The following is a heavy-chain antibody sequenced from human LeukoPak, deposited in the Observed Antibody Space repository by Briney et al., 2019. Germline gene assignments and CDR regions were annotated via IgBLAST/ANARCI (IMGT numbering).Heavy chain of an antibody. D-gene: IGHD5-12*01. J-gene: IGHJ4*02. V-gene: IGHV5-51*01. CDR3: VRRGYDYFDS. Sequence: GESLKISCKGSEDSFTNYWIGWVRQMPGKGLECMGIIYPGDSDTRYSPSFQGQVTISADKSISTAYLKWTSLQASDTAMYYCVRRGYDYFDSWGQGTLVTVSS. CDR1: EDSFTNYW. CDR2: IYPGDSDT.